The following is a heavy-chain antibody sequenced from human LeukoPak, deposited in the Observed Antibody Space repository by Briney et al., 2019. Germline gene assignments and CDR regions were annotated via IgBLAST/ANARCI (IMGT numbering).Heavy chain of an antibody. J-gene: IGHJ6*02. V-gene: IGHV4-59*01. CDR2: IYYSGSSA. CDR1: GDSMSGFF. D-gene: IGHD3-10*01. CDR3: ARTSRHYYGSGTNLTPWPAGMDV. Sequence: SETLSLTCTVSGDSMSGFFWTWIRQPPGKELEWIGSIYYSGSSAKYNPSLKSRVTVSVDTSKSQFFLKLNSATAADTAVYFCARTSRHYYGSGTNLTPWPAGMDVWGQGTTVTVSS.